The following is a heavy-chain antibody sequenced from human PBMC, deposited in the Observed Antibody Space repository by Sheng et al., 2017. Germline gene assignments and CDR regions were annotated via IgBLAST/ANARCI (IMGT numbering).Heavy chain of an antibody. V-gene: IGHV1-18*01. D-gene: IGHD3-10*01. J-gene: IGHJ4*02. CDR3: ARVGTTRGAGYWPY. CDR2: ISSYNGNT. CDR1: GYVFINYG. Sequence: QVQMVQSGAEVKKPGASVKVSCKASGYVFINYGISWVREAPGRGLEWVGWISSYNGNTKYVQHLLDRVNMTRDTSTNTVYMELRDLRSDDTAIYYCARVGTTRGAGYWPYWGQGTLVTVSS.